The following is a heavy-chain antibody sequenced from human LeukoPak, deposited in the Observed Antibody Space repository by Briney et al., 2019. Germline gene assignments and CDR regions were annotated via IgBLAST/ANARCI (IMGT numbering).Heavy chain of an antibody. Sequence: GGSLRLSCAASGFSFSTHWMNWFRQAPGKGLEWVANINECGSERNYVDSVKGRFTISRDNTAKSLYLQMNSLGAEDTAVYYCARVIGSYGDSAYWGQGTLVTASS. D-gene: IGHD3-16*01. CDR2: INECGSER. V-gene: IGHV3-7*01. CDR1: GFSFSTHW. CDR3: ARVIGSYGDSAY. J-gene: IGHJ4*02.